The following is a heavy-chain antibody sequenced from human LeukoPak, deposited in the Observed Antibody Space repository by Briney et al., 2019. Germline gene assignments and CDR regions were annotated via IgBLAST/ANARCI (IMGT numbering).Heavy chain of an antibody. J-gene: IGHJ6*02. V-gene: IGHV3-23*01. CDR3: AKDLTIFGVVTPYGMDV. Sequence: PGGSLRLSCAASGITFSSYAMNWVRQAPGKGLEWVSAISGSGGSTYYADSVKGRFTISRDNSKNTLYLQMNSLRAEDTAVYYCAKDLTIFGVVTPYGMDVWGQGATVTVSS. CDR1: GITFSSYA. CDR2: ISGSGGST. D-gene: IGHD3-3*01.